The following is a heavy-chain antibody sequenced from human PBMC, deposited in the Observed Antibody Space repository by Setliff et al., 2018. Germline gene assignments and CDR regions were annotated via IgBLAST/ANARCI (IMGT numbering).Heavy chain of an antibody. V-gene: IGHV1-3*01. Sequence: RASVKVSCKVSGYTLTELSMHWVRQAPGQGLEWMGWINAGNGNTKYSQKFQGRVTITRDTSANTAYMELSSLRSEDTAVYYCARDTYIGNFWSGYYIQGQFDPWGQGTLVTVSS. J-gene: IGHJ5*02. CDR1: GYTLTELS. CDR3: ARDTYIGNFWSGYYIQGQFDP. CDR2: INAGNGNT. D-gene: IGHD3-3*01.